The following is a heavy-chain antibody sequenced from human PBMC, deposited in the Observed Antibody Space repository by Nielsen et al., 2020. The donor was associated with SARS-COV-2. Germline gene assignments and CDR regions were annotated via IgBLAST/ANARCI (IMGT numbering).Heavy chain of an antibody. D-gene: IGHD6-13*01. V-gene: IGHV3-48*03. J-gene: IGHJ6*02. CDR3: AGVAAALYYYYGMDV. CDR2: ISSSGSTI. CDR1: GFTFSSYE. Sequence: GGSLRLYCAASGFTFSSYEMNWVRQAPGKGLEWVSYISSSGSTIYYADSVKGRFTISRDNAKNSLYLQMNSLRAEDTAVYYCAGVAAALYYYYGMDVWGQGTTVTVSS.